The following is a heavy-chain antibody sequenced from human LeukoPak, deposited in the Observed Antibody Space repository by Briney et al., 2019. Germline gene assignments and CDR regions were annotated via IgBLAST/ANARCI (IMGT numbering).Heavy chain of an antibody. D-gene: IGHD5-18*01. J-gene: IGHJ3*02. V-gene: IGHV3-21*01. CDR1: GFTFSSYS. CDR3: ARDWFHGYSYGHDAFDI. CDR2: ISSSSSYI. Sequence: GGSLRLSCAASGFTFSSYSMNWVRQAPGKGLEWVSSISSSSSYIYYADSVKGRFTISRDNAKNSLYLQMNSLRAEDTAVYYCARDWFHGYSYGHDAFDIWGQGTMVTVSS.